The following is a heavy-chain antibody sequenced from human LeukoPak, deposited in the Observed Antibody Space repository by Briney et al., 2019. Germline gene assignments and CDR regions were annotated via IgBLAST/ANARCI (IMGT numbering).Heavy chain of an antibody. J-gene: IGHJ4*02. CDR1: GFTFSNYW. CDR2: INSDGSST. Sequence: QAGGSLRLSCAASGFTFSNYWMHWVRHAPGKGLLWFSRINSDGSSTTYADSVKGRFTISRDNAKNTLYLQMNSLRAEDTAVYYCARDLSGIFGVVILDYWGQGTLVTVSS. V-gene: IGHV3-74*01. CDR3: ARDLSGIFGVVILDY. D-gene: IGHD3-3*01.